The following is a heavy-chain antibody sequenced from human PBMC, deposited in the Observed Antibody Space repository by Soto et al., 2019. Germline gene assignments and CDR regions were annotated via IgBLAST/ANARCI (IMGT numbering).Heavy chain of an antibody. CDR1: GFTFSSYA. V-gene: IGHV3-30-3*01. CDR2: ISYDGSNK. Sequence: QVQLVESGGGVVQPGRSLRLSCAASGFTFSSYAMHWVRQAPGKGLEWVAVISYDGSNKYYADSVKGRFTISRDNSKNTLYLQMNSLRAEYTAVYYCARELWHSGYVDSTTAMVYYYGMDVWGQGTTVTVSS. CDR3: ARELWHSGYVDSTTAMVYYYGMDV. D-gene: IGHD5-12*01. J-gene: IGHJ6*02.